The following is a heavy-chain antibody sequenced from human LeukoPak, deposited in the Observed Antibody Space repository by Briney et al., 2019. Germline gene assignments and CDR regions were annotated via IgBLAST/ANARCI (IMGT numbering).Heavy chain of an antibody. CDR1: GGSISSYF. CDR3: ARDNGYSYGIDY. CDR2: ALYTGST. Sequence: SETLSLICSVSGGSISSYFWSWIRQAPGKGLEWVGYALYTGSTKYNPALKSRVTISLDTSNNQFSLRLSSVTAADTAVYYCARDNGYSYGIDYWGQGRLVTVSS. D-gene: IGHD5-18*01. J-gene: IGHJ4*02. V-gene: IGHV4-59*01.